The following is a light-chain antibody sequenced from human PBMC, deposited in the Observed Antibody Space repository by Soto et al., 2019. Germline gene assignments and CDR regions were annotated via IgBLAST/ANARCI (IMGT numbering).Light chain of an antibody. CDR2: GAS. Sequence: EIVLTQSPGTLSLSPGERATLSCRASQSVRNSYLAWYQQKPGQAPRLLIYGASSRATGIPDRFSGSGSGTDFTLTISRREPEDFAVYYCQQYGSSPPFTFGPGTKVDIK. J-gene: IGKJ3*01. V-gene: IGKV3-20*01. CDR1: QSVRNSY. CDR3: QQYGSSPPFT.